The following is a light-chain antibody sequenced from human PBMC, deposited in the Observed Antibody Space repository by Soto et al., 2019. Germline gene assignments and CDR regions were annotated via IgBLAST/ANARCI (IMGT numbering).Light chain of an antibody. CDR2: ETS. Sequence: DIQMTQSPSTLSGSVGDRVTITCRASQTIRSYLNWYQQKPGKAPNLLIYETSILENEVPSRFSGDGYGTDFTLTISSLHPEDFATYYCQQTFSTPRTFGQGTKVDIK. CDR3: QQTFSTPRT. V-gene: IGKV1-39*01. CDR1: QTIRSY. J-gene: IGKJ1*01.